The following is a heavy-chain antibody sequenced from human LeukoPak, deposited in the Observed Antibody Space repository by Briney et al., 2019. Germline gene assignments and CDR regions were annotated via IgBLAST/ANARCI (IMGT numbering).Heavy chain of an antibody. D-gene: IGHD6-19*01. CDR1: RVSPLSVT. Sequence: GSPRVSCAAPRVSPLSVTMCCGPAALGGRLEYVSAISSNGGSTFYADSVRGRFSISRDNSKNTLYLQMSSLRAEDTGVYYCVNQISGWVSWGQGTLVTVSS. CDR2: ISSNGGST. V-gene: IGHV3-64D*06. J-gene: IGHJ5*02. CDR3: VNQISGWVS.